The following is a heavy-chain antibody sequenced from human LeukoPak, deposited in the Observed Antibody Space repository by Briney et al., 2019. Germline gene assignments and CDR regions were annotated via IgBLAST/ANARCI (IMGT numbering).Heavy chain of an antibody. D-gene: IGHD5-18*01. CDR2: IIPIFGTA. Sequence: SVKVSCKASGGTFSSYTISWVRQAPGQGLEWMGGIIPIFGTANYAQKFQGRVTITADESTSTAYMELSSLRSEDTAVYYCARGRDTAIEFDYWGQGTLVTVSS. J-gene: IGHJ4*02. CDR3: ARGRDTAIEFDY. V-gene: IGHV1-69*13. CDR1: GGTFSSYT.